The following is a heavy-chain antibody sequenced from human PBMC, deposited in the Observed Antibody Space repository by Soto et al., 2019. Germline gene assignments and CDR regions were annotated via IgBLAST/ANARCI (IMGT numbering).Heavy chain of an antibody. CDR1: GGSISSGGYY. J-gene: IGHJ4*02. V-gene: IGHV4-31*03. D-gene: IGHD6-13*01. CDR3: AKEGAAAGDYFDY. Sequence: SETLSLTCSVSGGSISSGGYYWSWIRQHPGKGLEWIGYIYYSGSTYYNPSLKSRVTISVDTSKNQFSLKLSSVTAADTAVYYCAKEGAAAGDYFDYWGQGTLVTVSS. CDR2: IYYSGST.